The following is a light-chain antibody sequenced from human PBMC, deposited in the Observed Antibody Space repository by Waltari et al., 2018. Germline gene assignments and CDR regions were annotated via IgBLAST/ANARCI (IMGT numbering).Light chain of an antibody. CDR2: YDT. V-gene: IGLV3-21*04. J-gene: IGLJ2*01. Sequence: SYVLTQPPSVSVAPGETATITCGGDNIGRKSVHWYQQKSGQAPVLVIYYDTEWPSGVPAPFSGSNSGNTASLTISRVEAGDEADYYCQVWDNTSDHVVFGGGTKLAVL. CDR1: NIGRKS. CDR3: QVWDNTSDHVV.